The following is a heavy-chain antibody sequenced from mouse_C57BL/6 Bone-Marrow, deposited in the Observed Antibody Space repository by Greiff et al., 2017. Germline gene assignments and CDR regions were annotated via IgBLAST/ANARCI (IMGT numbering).Heavy chain of an antibody. Sequence: QVQLQQSGAELVRPGASVKLSCKASGYTFTDYYINWVKQRPGQGLEWIARIYPGSGNTYYNEKFKGKATLTADKSSSTASMQLSNLTSEDSTVYIYASDRSIDGYSCAYCCQGNRITVSA. CDR3: ASDRSIDGYSCAY. D-gene: IGHD2-3*01. CDR2: IYPGSGNT. V-gene: IGHV1-76*01. CDR1: GYTFTDYY. J-gene: IGHJ3*01.